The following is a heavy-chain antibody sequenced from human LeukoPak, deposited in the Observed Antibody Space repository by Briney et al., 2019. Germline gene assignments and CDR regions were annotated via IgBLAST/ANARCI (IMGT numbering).Heavy chain of an antibody. V-gene: IGHV4-59*08. Sequence: SETLSLTCTVSGGSISSYYWSWIRQPPGKGLEWIGYIYYSGSTNYNPSLKSRVTISVDTSKNQFSLKLSSVTAADTAVYYCARGGHIVVVPAATALDYWGQGTLVTVSS. J-gene: IGHJ4*02. CDR1: GGSISSYY. CDR2: IYYSGST. D-gene: IGHD2-2*01. CDR3: ARGGHIVVVPAATALDY.